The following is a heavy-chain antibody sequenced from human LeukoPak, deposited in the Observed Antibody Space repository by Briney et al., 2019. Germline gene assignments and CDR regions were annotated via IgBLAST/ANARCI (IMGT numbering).Heavy chain of an antibody. J-gene: IGHJ4*02. CDR1: GFTFSSYA. D-gene: IGHD6-13*01. CDR3: ARDVEARISAAGTFDY. CDR2: ISYDGSNK. V-gene: IGHV3-30*09. Sequence: GGSLRLSCAASGFTFSSYAMHWVRQAPGKGLEWVAVISYDGSNKYYADSVKGRFAISRDNSKSTLWLQMNSLRADDTAIYYCARDVEARISAAGTFDYWGQGSLVTVSS.